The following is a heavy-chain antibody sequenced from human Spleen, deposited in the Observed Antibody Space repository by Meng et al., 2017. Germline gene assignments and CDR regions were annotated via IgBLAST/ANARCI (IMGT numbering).Heavy chain of an antibody. CDR1: GFTFSSYA. Sequence: GESLKISCAASGFTFSSYAMHWVRQAPGKGLEWVAVISYDGSNKYYADSVKGRFTISRDNSKNTVFLQINSLRVEDTAVYYCARLPIDKYDLSALPLDYWGQGTLVTVSS. CDR3: ARLPIDKYDLSALPLDY. D-gene: IGHD3-16*01. V-gene: IGHV3-30*14. CDR2: ISYDGSNK. J-gene: IGHJ4*02.